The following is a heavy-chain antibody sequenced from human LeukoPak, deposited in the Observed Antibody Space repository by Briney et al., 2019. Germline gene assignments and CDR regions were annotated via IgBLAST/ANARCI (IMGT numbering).Heavy chain of an antibody. D-gene: IGHD6-13*01. CDR1: GYTFTGYH. V-gene: IGHV1-2*06. CDR2: INPYSGDT. J-gene: IGHJ4*02. Sequence: ASVKVSCKASGYTFTGYHIHWVRQAPGQGLEWMRRINPYSGDTNFAQKFQGRVTMTRDTSITTAYMDLSSLTPDDTAVYFCAKDLGSLTRSWYTGYWGPGTQVTVSS. CDR3: AKDLGSLTRSWYTGY.